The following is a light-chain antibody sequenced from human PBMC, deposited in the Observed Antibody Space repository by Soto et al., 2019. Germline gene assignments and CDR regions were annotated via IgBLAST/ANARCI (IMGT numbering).Light chain of an antibody. V-gene: IGKV1-5*03. CDR3: QQYNNQWT. CDR1: QNVSNW. CDR2: KAS. J-gene: IGKJ1*01. Sequence: DIQMTQSPSTLSASVGDRVTITRRASQNVSNWLAWYQQKPGSAPKLLIYKASYLQSGVPSRFSGSGSGTEFTLTVSGLQPGDSATYYCQQYNNQWTFGPGTKVDIK.